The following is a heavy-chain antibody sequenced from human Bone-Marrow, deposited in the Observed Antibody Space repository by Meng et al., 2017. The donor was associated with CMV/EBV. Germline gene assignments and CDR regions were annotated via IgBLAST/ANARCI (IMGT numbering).Heavy chain of an antibody. D-gene: IGHD3-3*01. CDR1: GGTFSSYA. CDR2: IIPIFGTA. CDR3: ARGETIFGHSFDY. Sequence: SVKVSCKASGGTFSSYAISWVRQAPGQGLEWMGGIIPIFGTANYAQKFQGRVTITTDESTSTAYMELSSLRSEDTAVYYCARGETIFGHSFDYWGQGTLVTVSS. J-gene: IGHJ4*02. V-gene: IGHV1-69*05.